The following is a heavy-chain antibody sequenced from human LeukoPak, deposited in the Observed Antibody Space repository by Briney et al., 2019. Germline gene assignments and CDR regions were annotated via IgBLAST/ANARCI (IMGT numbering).Heavy chain of an antibody. CDR1: GYTFTSYG. CDR3: AKASGSGSYLSFDY. CDR2: ISAYIGNT. J-gene: IGHJ4*02. D-gene: IGHD3-10*01. V-gene: IGHV1-18*01. Sequence: ASVKLSCKASGYTFTSYGISWVRQAPGQRPEWMAWISAYIGNTNYAQKPQRPASMTTDTSKSTPYMEPRSLRSHDPAVSPPAKASGSGSYLSFDYWGQGKLVTVSS.